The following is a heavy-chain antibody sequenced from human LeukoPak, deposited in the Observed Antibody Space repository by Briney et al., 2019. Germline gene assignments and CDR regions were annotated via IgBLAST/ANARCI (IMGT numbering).Heavy chain of an antibody. CDR2: IKEDGSEK. Sequence: LGGSLRLSCAASGFTLSSYWMSWVRQAPGKGLEWVANIKEDGSEKYYVDSVKGRFTISRDNAQNSVYLHMNSLTAEDTALYYCARDWVAGVPFNAFDIWGQGTMVSVSS. CDR1: GFTLSSYW. D-gene: IGHD3-10*01. CDR3: ARDWVAGVPFNAFDI. J-gene: IGHJ3*02. V-gene: IGHV3-7*03.